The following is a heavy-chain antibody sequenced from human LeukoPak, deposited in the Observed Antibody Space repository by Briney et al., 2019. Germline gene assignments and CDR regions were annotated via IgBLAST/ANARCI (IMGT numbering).Heavy chain of an antibody. J-gene: IGHJ6*02. D-gene: IGHD3-10*01. CDR1: GYTFTSYD. CDR2: MNPNSGNT. CDR3: ARGTSWFGELRYYGMDV. V-gene: IGHV1-8*01. Sequence: ASVKVSCKASGYTFTSYDINWVRQATGQGLEWMGWMNPNSGNTGYAQKFQGRVTMTRSTSINTAYMELSSLRSEDTAVYYCARGTSWFGELRYYGMDVWAKGPRSPSP.